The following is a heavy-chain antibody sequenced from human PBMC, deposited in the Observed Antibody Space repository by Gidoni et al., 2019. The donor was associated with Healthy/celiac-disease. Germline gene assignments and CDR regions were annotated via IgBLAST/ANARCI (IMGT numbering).Heavy chain of an antibody. CDR2: RWYDGSNK. D-gene: IGHD3-22*01. CDR1: GFPFITYG. CDR3: ARGLMYYYDSSGLVDY. V-gene: IGHV3-33*01. Sequence: QVHLVESGGGVVQPVRSLRLSCAASGFPFITYGMHWVRQAPGKGLEWVAVRWYDGSNKYDADSVKGRFTISRDNSKNTLYLQMNSLRAEDTAVYYCARGLMYYYDSSGLVDYWGQGTLVTVSS. J-gene: IGHJ4*02.